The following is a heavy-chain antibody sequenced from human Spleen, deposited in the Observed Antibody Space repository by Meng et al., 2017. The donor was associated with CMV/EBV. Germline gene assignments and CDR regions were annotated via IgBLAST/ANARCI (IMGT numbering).Heavy chain of an antibody. J-gene: IGHJ4*02. CDR1: GFSFNDYS. Sequence: GESLKISCSASGFSFNDYSMSWVRQIPGRGLEWISFISSGSTSKYYRDSVRGRFTISRDNFKNSVFLQMTSLTVDDTAVYYCASSGYYYDRTDYYPPDFWGQGARVTVSS. CDR2: ISSGSTSK. D-gene: IGHD3-22*01. V-gene: IGHV3-11*01. CDR3: ASSGYYYDRTDYYPPDF.